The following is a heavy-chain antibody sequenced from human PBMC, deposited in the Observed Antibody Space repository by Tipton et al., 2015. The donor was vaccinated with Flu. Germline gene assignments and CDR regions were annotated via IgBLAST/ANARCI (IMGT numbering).Heavy chain of an antibody. D-gene: IGHD6-6*01. CDR2: IYYSGST. CDR1: GGSISSYY. J-gene: IGHJ6*02. CDR3: ASDGNSSSSYGMDV. V-gene: IGHV4-59*01. Sequence: TLSLTCTASGGSISSYYWSWIRQPPGKGLEWIGYIYYSGSTNYNPSLKSRVTISVDTSKNQFSLKLSSVTAADTAVYYCASDGNSSSSYGMDVRGPGTSVPVSS.